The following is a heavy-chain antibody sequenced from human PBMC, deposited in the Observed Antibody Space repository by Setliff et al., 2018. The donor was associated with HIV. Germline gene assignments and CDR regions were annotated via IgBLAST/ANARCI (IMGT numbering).Heavy chain of an antibody. J-gene: IGHJ6*03. CDR1: GDTFSSYA. CDR2: IIPIFGTA. V-gene: IGHV1-69*13. Sequence: VKVSCKASGDTFSSYAISWVRQAPGQGLEWMGGIIPIFGTANYAQKFQDRVTITADESTSTAYMELSSLRSEDTAVYYCARGDTPSYYYYYYMDVWGKGTTVTVSS. CDR3: ARGDTPSYYYYYYMDV. D-gene: IGHD2-15*01.